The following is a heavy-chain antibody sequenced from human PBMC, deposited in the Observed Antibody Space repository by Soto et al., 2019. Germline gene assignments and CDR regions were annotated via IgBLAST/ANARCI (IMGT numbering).Heavy chain of an antibody. Sequence: QVTLKESGPVLGKPTETLTLTCTVSGFSLSNARMGVSWIRQPPGKALEWLAHICSNDEKSYSTSLQSRLTNSKDTSKSQVGLTMPNRDPVDTATYYCARSRCSGDSCYPHDYWGQGTLVTVSS. CDR3: ARSRCSGDSCYPHDY. D-gene: IGHD2-15*01. V-gene: IGHV2-26*01. CDR2: ICSNDEK. CDR1: GFSLSNARMG. J-gene: IGHJ4*02.